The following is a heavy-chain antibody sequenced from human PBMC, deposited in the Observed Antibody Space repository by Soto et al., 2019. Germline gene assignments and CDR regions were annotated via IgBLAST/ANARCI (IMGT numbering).Heavy chain of an antibody. D-gene: IGHD2-8*02. J-gene: IGHJ6*02. CDR2: ISGYNGNT. V-gene: IGHV1-18*01. Sequence: QVQLLQSGGEVKKPGASVKVSCNSSDHTFTYYGINCVRRAPGQGLEWMGWISGYNGNTKYAQKFQDRVTMSADTSTRKAYMEMRSLTSDDTAVYFCAATGGHYFGLDVWGQWTTVTVSS. CDR3: AATGGHYFGLDV. CDR1: DHTFTYYG.